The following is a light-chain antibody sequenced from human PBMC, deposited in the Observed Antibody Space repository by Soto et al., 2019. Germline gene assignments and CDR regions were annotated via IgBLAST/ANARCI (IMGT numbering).Light chain of an antibody. CDR2: AAS. CDR3: QQSYSTLFT. J-gene: IGKJ3*01. V-gene: IGKV1-39*01. CDR1: QSILHY. Sequence: DIPMTQFPSSLSASVGDGVTITCRASQSILHYLNWYQQKPGKAPKLLIYAASSLQSGVPSRFSGSGSGTDFTLTITSLQPEDFATYYCQQSYSTLFTFGPGTKVDIK.